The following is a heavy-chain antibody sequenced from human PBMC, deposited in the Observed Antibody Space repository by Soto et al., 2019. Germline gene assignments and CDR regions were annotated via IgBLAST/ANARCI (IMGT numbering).Heavy chain of an antibody. CDR1: GFTFSSYG. CDR2: ISYDGSNK. CDR3: AKEGYYDSSGYYPFDY. J-gene: IGHJ4*02. Sequence: GGSLRLSCAASGFTFSSYGMHWVRQAPGKGLEWVAVISYDGSNKYYADSVKGRFTISRDNSKNTLYLQMNSLRAEDTAVYYCAKEGYYDSSGYYPFDYWRQGTLVTVSS. D-gene: IGHD3-22*01. V-gene: IGHV3-30*18.